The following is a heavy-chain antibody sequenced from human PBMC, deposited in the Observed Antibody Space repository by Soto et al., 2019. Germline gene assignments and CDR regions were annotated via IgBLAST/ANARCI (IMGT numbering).Heavy chain of an antibody. V-gene: IGHV3-23*01. J-gene: IGHJ5*02. D-gene: IGHD3-10*01. CDR2: IDGSGGIT. CDR3: VKNSGWFNT. CDR1: GFTFGTTD. Sequence: QLFQSGGGLVQPGGSLTLSCAASGFTFGTTDMSWVRQAPGEGLEWVSTIDGSGGITYYADSVKGRFTISRDNSRNTVYPQLNSLRGDETALYYCVKNSGWFNTWGQGALVTVSS.